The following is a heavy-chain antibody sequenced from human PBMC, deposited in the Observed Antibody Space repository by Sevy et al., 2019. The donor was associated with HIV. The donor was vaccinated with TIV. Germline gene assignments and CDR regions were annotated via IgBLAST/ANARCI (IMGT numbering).Heavy chain of an antibody. CDR2: IYYSGST. Sequence: SETLSLTCTVSGGSMTSYYWNWIRQPPGKGLEWIGYIYYSGSTNYNPALKSQVTMSVDTSKNRFSLTLISVTAADTTVYHCARSVGTGNYFDYWGQGALVTVSS. J-gene: IGHJ4*02. V-gene: IGHV4-59*13. CDR1: GGSMTSYY. D-gene: IGHD2-21*02. CDR3: ARSVGTGNYFDY.